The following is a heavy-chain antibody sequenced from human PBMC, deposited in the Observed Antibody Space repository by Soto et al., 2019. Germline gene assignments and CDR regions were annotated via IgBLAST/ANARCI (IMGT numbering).Heavy chain of an antibody. CDR3: AKIAGLPGSPAAAPYDYYYGMDV. J-gene: IGHJ6*02. CDR1: GFTFSSYG. D-gene: IGHD6-13*01. CDR2: ISYDGSNK. V-gene: IGHV3-30*18. Sequence: PGGRLRLSCAASGFTFSSYGMHWFRQAQGKGLEWVAVISYDGSNKYYADSVKGRFTISRVNSKNTLYLQMNSLRAEDTAVYYCAKIAGLPGSPAAAPYDYYYGMDVWGQGTTVTVSS.